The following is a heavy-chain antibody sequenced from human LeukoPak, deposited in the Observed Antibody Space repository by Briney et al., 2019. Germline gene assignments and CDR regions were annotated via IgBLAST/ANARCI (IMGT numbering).Heavy chain of an antibody. V-gene: IGHV3-21*01. CDR3: ARENLAVAVLFDY. CDR2: ISSSSSYI. CDR1: GFTFSSYS. D-gene: IGHD6-19*01. J-gene: IGHJ4*02. Sequence: GGSLRLSCSASGFTFSSYSMNWVRQAPGKGLEWVSSISSSSSYIYYADSVKGRFTISRDNAKNSLYLQMNSLRAEDTAVYYCARENLAVAVLFDYWGQGTLVTVSS.